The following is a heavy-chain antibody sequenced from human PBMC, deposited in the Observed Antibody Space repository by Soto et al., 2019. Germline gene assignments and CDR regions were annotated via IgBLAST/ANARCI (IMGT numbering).Heavy chain of an antibody. J-gene: IGHJ3*02. V-gene: IGHV1-69*13. CDR2: IIPIFGTA. Sequence: ASVKVSCKASGGTFSSYAISWVRQAPGQGLEWMGGIIPIFGTANYAQKFQGRVTITADESTSTAYMELSSLRSEDTAVYYCASRYYYDSSGYYHPDASDICGKGTMVTVSS. CDR3: ASRYYYDSSGYYHPDASDI. CDR1: GGTFSSYA. D-gene: IGHD3-22*01.